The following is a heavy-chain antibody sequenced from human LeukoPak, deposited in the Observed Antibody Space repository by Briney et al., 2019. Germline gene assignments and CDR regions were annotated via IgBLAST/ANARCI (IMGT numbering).Heavy chain of an antibody. J-gene: IGHJ4*02. CDR1: GFTFSNYA. CDR3: AKAAGYCSGGSCLDY. D-gene: IGHD2-15*01. V-gene: IGHV3-23*01. Sequence: GGSLRLSCAGSGFTFSNYAMSWVRQAPGKGLEWVSSISGSGGSTYYADSVKGRFTISRDNAKNTLYLQMNGLRAEDTAVYYCAKAAGYCSGGSCLDYWGQGSLVTVSS. CDR2: ISGSGGST.